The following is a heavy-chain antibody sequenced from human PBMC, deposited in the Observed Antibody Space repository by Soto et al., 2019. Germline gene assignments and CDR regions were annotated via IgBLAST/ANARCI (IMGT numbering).Heavy chain of an antibody. CDR3: ARGSDDFWSGSYYDP. V-gene: IGHV1-8*01. D-gene: IGHD3-3*01. J-gene: IGHJ5*02. CDR2: MNPNSGNT. Sequence: GASVKVSCKASGYTFTSYDINWVRQATGQGLEWMGWMNPNSGNTGYAQKFQGRVTMTRSTSISTAYMELSSLRSEDTAVYYCARGSDDFWSGSYYDPWGQGTLVTVSS. CDR1: GYTFTSYD.